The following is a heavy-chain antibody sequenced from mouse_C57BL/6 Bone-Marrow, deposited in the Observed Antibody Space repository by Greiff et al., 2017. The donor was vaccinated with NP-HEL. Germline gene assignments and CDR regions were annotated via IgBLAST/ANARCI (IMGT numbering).Heavy chain of an antibody. CDR2: ISGGGGNT. CDR3: ARHYGSTWFAY. CDR1: GFTFSSYT. J-gene: IGHJ3*01. D-gene: IGHD1-1*01. V-gene: IGHV5-9*01. Sequence: EVNVVESGGGLVKPGGSLKLSCAASGFTFSSYTMSWVRQTPEKRLEWVATISGGGGNTYYPDSVKGRFTISRDNAKNTLYLQMSSLRSEDTALYYCARHYGSTWFAYWGQGTLVTVSA.